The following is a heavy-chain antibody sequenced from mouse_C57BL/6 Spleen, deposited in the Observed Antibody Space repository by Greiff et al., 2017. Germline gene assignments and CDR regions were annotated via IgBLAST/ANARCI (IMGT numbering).Heavy chain of an antibody. CDR2: IYPGDGDT. Sequence: QVQLQQSGPELVKPGASVKISCKASGYAFSSSWMNWVKQRPGKGLEWIGRIYPGDGDTNYNGKFKGKATLTADKSSSTAYMQLSSLTSEDSAVYFCARKEDTTVALDYWGQGTTLTVSS. D-gene: IGHD1-1*01. CDR1: GYAFSSSW. V-gene: IGHV1-82*01. J-gene: IGHJ2*01. CDR3: ARKEDTTVALDY.